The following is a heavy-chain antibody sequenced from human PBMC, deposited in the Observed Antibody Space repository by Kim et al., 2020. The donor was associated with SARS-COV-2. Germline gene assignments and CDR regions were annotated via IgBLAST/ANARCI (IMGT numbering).Heavy chain of an antibody. CDR1: GYTFTSYA. V-gene: IGHV7-4-1*02. CDR2: INTNTGNP. D-gene: IGHD4-17*01. CDR3: AREVSVEGVYGDYPYYFDY. Sequence: ASVKVSCKASGYTFTSYAMNWVRQAPGQGLEWMGWINTNTGNPTYARGFTGRFVFSLDTSVSTAYLQISSLKAEDTAVYYCAREVSVEGVYGDYPYYFDYWGQGTLVTVSS. J-gene: IGHJ4*02.